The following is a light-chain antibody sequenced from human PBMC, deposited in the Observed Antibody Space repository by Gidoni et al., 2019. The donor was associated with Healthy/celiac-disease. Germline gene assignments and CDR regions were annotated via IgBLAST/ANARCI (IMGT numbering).Light chain of an antibody. V-gene: IGKV3-20*01. J-gene: IGKJ2*01. CDR2: GAS. Sequence: EIVLTQSPGTLSLSPGERATLSCRASQSVSSSYLAWYQQKPGQAPRLLIYGASSRATGIPDRFSGSGSVTDFTLTISSLEPEDFAVYYCQQYGSSPGTFGQGTKLEIK. CDR1: QSVSSSY. CDR3: QQYGSSPGT.